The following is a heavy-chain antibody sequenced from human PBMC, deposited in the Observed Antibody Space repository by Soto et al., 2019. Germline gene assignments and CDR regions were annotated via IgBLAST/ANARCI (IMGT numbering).Heavy chain of an antibody. CDR1: GFTFSSYA. J-gene: IGHJ3*02. Sequence: GGSLRLSCAASGFTFSSYAMSWVRQAPGKGLEWVSAISGSGGSTYYADSVKGRFTISRDNSKNTLYLQMNSLRAEDTAVYYCAKDFPLTYYYDSSALFDAFDICGQGTMVTVSS. V-gene: IGHV3-23*01. D-gene: IGHD3-22*01. CDR3: AKDFPLTYYYDSSALFDAFDI. CDR2: ISGSGGST.